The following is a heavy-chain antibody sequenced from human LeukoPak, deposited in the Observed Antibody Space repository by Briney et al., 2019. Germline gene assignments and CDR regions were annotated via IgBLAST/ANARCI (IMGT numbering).Heavy chain of an antibody. V-gene: IGHV3-7*01. CDR3: ARSDQGPEE. CDR1: GCTFSKYW. Sequence: GWSLRLSCATTGCTFSKYWMNWVRQAPGKGLEWVAIVNTHGSEKHYVDSVRGRFMVSRGNAKNSLYLQITSLRGDDTALYYCARSDQGPEEWGQGTLVTVSS. J-gene: IGHJ4*02. CDR2: VNTHGSEK. D-gene: IGHD2-2*01.